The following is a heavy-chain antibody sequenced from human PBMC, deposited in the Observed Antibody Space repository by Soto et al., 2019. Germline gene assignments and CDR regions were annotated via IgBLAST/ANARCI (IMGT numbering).Heavy chain of an antibody. CDR1: GDSVTRKNYY. Sequence: QVRLQESGPGLVKPSETLSLTCSVSGDSVTRKNYYWIWLRQAPGKGLEWIGYLYNSGSTNYKPSLKSRVAISVDTSRNQFSLNLTSVTSADTAIYYCATLHPPGWIDPWGQGTLVTVSS. D-gene: IGHD3-10*01. CDR2: LYNSGST. CDR3: ATLHPPGWIDP. V-gene: IGHV4-61*01. J-gene: IGHJ5*02.